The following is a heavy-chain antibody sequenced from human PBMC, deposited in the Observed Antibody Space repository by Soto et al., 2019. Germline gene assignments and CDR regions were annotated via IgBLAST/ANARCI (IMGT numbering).Heavy chain of an antibody. D-gene: IGHD3-22*01. CDR1: GGSITSSSHF. CDR3: AGQTFMIAPASYGRRNWFDP. Sequence: PSETLSLTFSASGGSITSSSHFWGWVRQPPGKGLEWIGTIYFTGNTYYTPSLQSRLTMSIDTSKNEFSLRLNSVTAADTAVYYCAGQTFMIAPASYGRRNWFDPWGPGTLVTVSS. V-gene: IGHV4-39*01. CDR2: IYFTGNT. J-gene: IGHJ5*02.